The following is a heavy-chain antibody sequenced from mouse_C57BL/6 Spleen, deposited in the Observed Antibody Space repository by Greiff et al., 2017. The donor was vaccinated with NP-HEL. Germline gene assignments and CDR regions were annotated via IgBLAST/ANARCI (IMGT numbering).Heavy chain of an antibody. J-gene: IGHJ2*01. Sequence: VQLKESGEGLVKPGGSLKLSCAASGFTFSSYAMSWVRQTPEKRLEWVAYISSGGDYIYYADTVKGRFTISRDNARNTLYLQMSSLKSEDTAMYYCTRDGDYSRYFDYWGQGTTLTVSS. V-gene: IGHV5-9-1*02. CDR2: ISSGGDYI. CDR1: GFTFSSYA. CDR3: TRDGDYSRYFDY. D-gene: IGHD2-12*01.